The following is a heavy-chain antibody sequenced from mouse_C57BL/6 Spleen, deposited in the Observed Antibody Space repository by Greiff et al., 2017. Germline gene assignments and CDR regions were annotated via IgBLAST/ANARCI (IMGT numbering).Heavy chain of an antibody. CDR1: GYAFSSSW. CDR2: IYPGDGDT. CDR3: ARMNYAMEY. V-gene: IGHV1-82*01. Sequence: QVQLQQSGPELVKPGASVKISCKASGYAFSSSWMNWVKQRPGKGLEWIGRIYPGDGDTTYNGKFTGKAALTADKSSSTAYMQLSSLASEDSAVYFCARMNYAMEYWGQGTSVTVSS. J-gene: IGHJ4*01.